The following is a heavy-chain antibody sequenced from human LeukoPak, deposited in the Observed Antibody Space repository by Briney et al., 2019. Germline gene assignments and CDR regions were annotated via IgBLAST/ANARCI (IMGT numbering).Heavy chain of an antibody. CDR1: GGSFSGYY. CDR3: ARDSSGYYGARWLDP. J-gene: IGHJ5*02. Sequence: SETLSLTCAVYGGSFSGYYWSWIRQPPGKGLEWIGEINHSGSTNYNPSLKSRVTISVDTSKNQFSLKLSSVTAADTAVYYCARDSSGYYGARWLDPWGQGTLVTVSS. CDR2: INHSGST. V-gene: IGHV4-34*01. D-gene: IGHD3-22*01.